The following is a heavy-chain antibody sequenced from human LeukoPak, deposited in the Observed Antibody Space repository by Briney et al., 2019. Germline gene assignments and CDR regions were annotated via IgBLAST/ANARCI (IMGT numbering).Heavy chain of an antibody. D-gene: IGHD2-8*01. Sequence: GGSLRLSCAASGVTFRSYAMSWVRQAPGKGLEWVSAISGSGGSTYYADSVKGRFTISRDNSKNTLYLQMNSLRAEDTAVYYCAKILMVYPSDYWGQGTLVTVSS. CDR3: AKILMVYPSDY. CDR1: GVTFRSYA. J-gene: IGHJ4*02. V-gene: IGHV3-23*01. CDR2: ISGSGGST.